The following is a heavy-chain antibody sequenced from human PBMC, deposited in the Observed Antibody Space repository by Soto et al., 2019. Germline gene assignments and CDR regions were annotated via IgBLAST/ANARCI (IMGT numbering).Heavy chain of an antibody. Sequence: SETLSLTCAVYGGSFSGYYWSWIRQPPGKGLEWIGEINHSGSTNYNPSLKSRVTISVDTSKNQFSLKLSSVTAADTAVYYCARGRYCSGGSCSVGRARYNWFDPWGQGTLVTVSS. V-gene: IGHV4-34*01. CDR2: INHSGST. J-gene: IGHJ5*02. CDR1: GGSFSGYY. CDR3: ARGRYCSGGSCSVGRARYNWFDP. D-gene: IGHD2-15*01.